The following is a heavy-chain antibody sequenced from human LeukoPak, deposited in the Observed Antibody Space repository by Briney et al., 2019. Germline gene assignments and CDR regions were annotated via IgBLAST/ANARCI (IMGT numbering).Heavy chain of an antibody. Sequence: PGGSLRLSCAASGFPFSSYWMHWVRQAPGKGLAWVSWIKKDGTRTNYADSVKGRFTISRDNAKNTLYLQMNSLRAEDTAVYYCARDLRWLQVDNWGQGTLVTVSS. J-gene: IGHJ4*02. D-gene: IGHD5-24*01. CDR1: GFPFSSYW. CDR3: ARDLRWLQVDN. V-gene: IGHV3-74*01. CDR2: IKKDGTRT.